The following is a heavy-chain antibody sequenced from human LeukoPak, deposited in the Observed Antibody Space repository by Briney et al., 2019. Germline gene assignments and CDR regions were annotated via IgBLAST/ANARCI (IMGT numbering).Heavy chain of an antibody. Sequence: ASVKVSCKASGYTFTGYYMHWVRQAPGQGLEWMGWINPNSGGTNYAQKSQGRVTMTRDTSISTAYMELSRLRSDDTAVYYCARGAYCSGGSCFRGALGYWGQGTLVTVSS. CDR1: GYTFTGYY. V-gene: IGHV1-2*02. J-gene: IGHJ4*02. D-gene: IGHD2-15*01. CDR3: ARGAYCSGGSCFRGALGY. CDR2: INPNSGGT.